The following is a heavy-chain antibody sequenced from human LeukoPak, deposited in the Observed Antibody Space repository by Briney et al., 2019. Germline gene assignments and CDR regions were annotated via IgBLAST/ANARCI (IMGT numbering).Heavy chain of an antibody. D-gene: IGHD5-18*01. CDR1: GFTFRSYA. V-gene: IGHV3-23*01. Sequence: GGSLRLSCAASGFTFRSYAMSWVRQAPGKGLEWVSGISGSGSGTYYAESVKGRFAISRDNSRNTLFLHMNSLRAEDTAVYYCAKVEIELWSNRMDVWGQGTTVTVSS. CDR2: ISGSGSGT. CDR3: AKVEIELWSNRMDV. J-gene: IGHJ6*02.